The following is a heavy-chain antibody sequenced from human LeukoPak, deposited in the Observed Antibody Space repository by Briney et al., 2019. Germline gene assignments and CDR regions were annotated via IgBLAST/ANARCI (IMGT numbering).Heavy chain of an antibody. CDR3: ARDSGPYDAFDI. CDR1: GYTFTGYY. Sequence: ASVKVSCKASGYTFTGYYMHWVRQAPGQGLEWMGWINPNSGGTNYAQKFQGRVTMTRDMSTSTVYMELSSLRSEDTAVYYCARDSGPYDAFDIWGQGTMVTVSS. J-gene: IGHJ3*02. V-gene: IGHV1-2*02. CDR2: INPNSGGT.